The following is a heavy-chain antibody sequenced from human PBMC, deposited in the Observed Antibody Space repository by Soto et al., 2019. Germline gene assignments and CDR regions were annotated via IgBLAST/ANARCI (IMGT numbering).Heavy chain of an antibody. D-gene: IGHD3-10*02. Sequence: GGSLRLSCAASGFTFSSYGMHWVRQAPGKGLEWVAVIWYDGSNKYYADSVKGRFTISRDNSKNTLYLQMNSLRAEDTAVYYCARNSGPLFGELLWLDVWGKGTTVTVSS. J-gene: IGHJ6*04. CDR1: GFTFSSYG. CDR3: ARNSGPLFGELLWLDV. CDR2: IWYDGSNK. V-gene: IGHV3-33*01.